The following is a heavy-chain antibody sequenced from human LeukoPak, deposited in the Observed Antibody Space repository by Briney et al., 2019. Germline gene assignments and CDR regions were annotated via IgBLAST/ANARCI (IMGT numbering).Heavy chain of an antibody. CDR1: GYSISSGYY. J-gene: IGHJ4*02. Sequence: SETLSLTCTVSGYSISSGYYWGWIRQPPGKGLEWIGSIYHSGSTYYNPSLKSRVTISVDTSKNQFSLKLSSVTAADTAVYYCARSNTRYYFDYWGQGTLVTVSS. D-gene: IGHD1/OR15-1a*01. CDR3: ARSNTRYYFDY. V-gene: IGHV4-38-2*02. CDR2: IYHSGST.